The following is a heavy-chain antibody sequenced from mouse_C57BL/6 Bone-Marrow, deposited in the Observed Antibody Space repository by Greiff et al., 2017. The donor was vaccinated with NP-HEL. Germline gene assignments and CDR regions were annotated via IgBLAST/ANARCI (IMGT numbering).Heavy chain of an antibody. CDR1: GFTFSDYG. CDR3: ARLTGTSH. D-gene: IGHD4-1*01. V-gene: IGHV5-17*01. Sequence: EVQVVESGGGLVKPGGSLKLSCAASGFTFSDYGMHWVRQAPEKGLEWVAYISSGSSTIYYADTVKGRFTISRDNAKNTRFLQMTSLRSEDTAMYYCARLTGTSHWGQGTTLTVSS. CDR2: ISSGSSTI. J-gene: IGHJ2*01.